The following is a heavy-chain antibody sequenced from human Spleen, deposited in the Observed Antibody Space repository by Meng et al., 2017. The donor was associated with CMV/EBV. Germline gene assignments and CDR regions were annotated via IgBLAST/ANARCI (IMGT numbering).Heavy chain of an antibody. CDR2: INTDGSST. V-gene: IGHV3-74*01. CDR1: GFTFSTYW. Sequence: GGSLRLSCAASGFTFSTYWMHWVRQAPGKGLVWVSRINTDGSSTSYADSVKGRFTTSRDNAKNTLYLQLNSLRAEDTAVYYCARDYQVRTLHLTGTPDYWGQGTLVTVSS. J-gene: IGHJ4*02. D-gene: IGHD1-7*01. CDR3: ARDYQVRTLHLTGTPDY.